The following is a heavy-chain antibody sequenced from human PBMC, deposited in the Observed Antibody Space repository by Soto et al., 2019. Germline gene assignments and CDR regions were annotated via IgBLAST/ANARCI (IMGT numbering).Heavy chain of an antibody. CDR3: AYSSIAARRAVTGFDI. Sequence: GGSLRLSCVASGFTFDDYAMHLVRQAPGKGLEWVSGISWNSGSIGYADSVKGRFTISRDNAKNSLYLQMNSLRAEDTALYYCAYSSIAARRAVTGFDIWGQGTMVTVSS. D-gene: IGHD6-6*01. CDR2: ISWNSGSI. J-gene: IGHJ3*02. V-gene: IGHV3-9*01. CDR1: GFTFDDYA.